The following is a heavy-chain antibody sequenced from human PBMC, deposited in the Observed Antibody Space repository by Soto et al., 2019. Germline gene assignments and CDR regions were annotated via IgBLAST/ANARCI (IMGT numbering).Heavy chain of an antibody. D-gene: IGHD6-13*01. CDR3: ARDGQIAAAGPYYYGMDV. V-gene: IGHV1-18*01. Sequence: ASVKVSCKASGYTFTSYGISWVRQAPGQGLEWMGWISAYNGNTNYAQKLQGRVTMTTDTSTSTAYMELRSLRSDDTAVYYCARDGQIAAAGPYYYGMDVWGQGTTVTVSS. CDR1: GYTFTSYG. CDR2: ISAYNGNT. J-gene: IGHJ6*02.